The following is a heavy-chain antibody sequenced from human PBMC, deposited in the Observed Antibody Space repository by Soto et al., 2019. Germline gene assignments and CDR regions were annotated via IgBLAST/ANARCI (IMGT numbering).Heavy chain of an antibody. CDR3: ARDFGVELGAFDI. J-gene: IGHJ3*02. Sequence: QVQLVESGGGVVQPRRSLRLSCAASGFTFSSYGMHWVRQAPGKGLEWVAVIWYDGSNKYYADSVKGRFTISRDNSKNTLYLQMNSLRAEDTAVYYCARDFGVELGAFDIWGQGTMVTVSS. V-gene: IGHV3-33*01. CDR1: GFTFSSYG. D-gene: IGHD1-7*01. CDR2: IWYDGSNK.